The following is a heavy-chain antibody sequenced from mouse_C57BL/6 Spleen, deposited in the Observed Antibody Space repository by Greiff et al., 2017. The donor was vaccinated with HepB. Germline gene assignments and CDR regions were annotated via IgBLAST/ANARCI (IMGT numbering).Heavy chain of an antibody. J-gene: IGHJ3*01. CDR2: INPNNGGT. CDR1: GYTFTDYN. V-gene: IGHV1-18*01. CDR3: ARGLYYDYDDAY. Sequence: EVKLMESGPELVKPGASVKIPCKASGYTFTDYNMDWVKQSHGKSLEWIGDINPNNGGTIYNQKFKGKATLTVDKSSSTAYMELRSLTSEDTAVYYCARGLYYDYDDAYWGQGTLVTVSA. D-gene: IGHD2-4*01.